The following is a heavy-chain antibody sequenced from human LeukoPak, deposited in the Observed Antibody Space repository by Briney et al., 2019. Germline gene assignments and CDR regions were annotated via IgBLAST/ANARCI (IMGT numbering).Heavy chain of an antibody. Sequence: QPSETLSLTCTVSGGSINSYFWSWIRQPPGKGLEWIGYIYYSGSTNYNPSLKSRVSISIDTSKTQFSLKLSSATAADTGVYYCARTDPGGYWGQGTLVTVSS. CDR3: ARTDPGGY. J-gene: IGHJ4*02. CDR1: GGSINSYF. D-gene: IGHD1-14*01. V-gene: IGHV4-59*08. CDR2: IYYSGST.